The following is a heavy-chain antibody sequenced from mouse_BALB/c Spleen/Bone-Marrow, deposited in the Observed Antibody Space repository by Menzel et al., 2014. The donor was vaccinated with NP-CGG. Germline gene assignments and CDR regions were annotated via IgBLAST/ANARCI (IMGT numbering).Heavy chain of an antibody. CDR1: GFNIRDTY. V-gene: IGHV14-3*02. J-gene: IGHJ4*01. CDR3: ARWEYYAMDY. CDR2: IDPANGNT. Sequence: EVKLMESGAELVKPGASVKLSCTASGFNIRDTYMHWVKQRPEQGLEWIGRIDPANGNTKYDPKFQGKATITADTSSNTAYLQLSSLTSEDTAAYYCARWEYYAMDYWGQGTPVTVSS. D-gene: IGHD4-1*01.